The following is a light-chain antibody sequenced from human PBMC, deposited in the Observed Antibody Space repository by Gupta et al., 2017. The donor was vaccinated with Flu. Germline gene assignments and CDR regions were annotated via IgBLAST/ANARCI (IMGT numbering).Light chain of an antibody. CDR1: TSNLGAGSD. CDR2: GNR. V-gene: IGLV1-40*01. Sequence: RVTISCTRNTSNLGAGSDVHWYQQLPGTAPKLIIYGNRRRPSGVPDRFSGSKSGTSASLAISGLQAEDEADYYCQSYDSRSWVFGGGTRLTVL. J-gene: IGLJ3*02. CDR3: QSYDSRSWV.